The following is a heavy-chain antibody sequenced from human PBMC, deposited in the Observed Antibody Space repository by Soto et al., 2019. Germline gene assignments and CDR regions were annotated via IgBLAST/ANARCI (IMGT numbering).Heavy chain of an antibody. CDR3: ARALGPTGVYGMDV. J-gene: IGHJ6*02. CDR2: ISYDGSNK. Sequence: GGSLRLSCAASGFTFSSYAMHWVRQAPGKGLEWVAVISYDGSNKYYADSVKGRFTISRDNSKNTLYLQMNSLGAEDTAVYYCARALGPTGVYGMDVWGQGTTVTVSS. V-gene: IGHV3-30-3*01. D-gene: IGHD3-3*01. CDR1: GFTFSSYA.